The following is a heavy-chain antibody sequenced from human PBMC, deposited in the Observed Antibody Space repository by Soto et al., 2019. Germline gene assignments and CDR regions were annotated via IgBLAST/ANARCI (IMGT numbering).Heavy chain of an antibody. V-gene: IGHV3-33*01. J-gene: IGHJ1*01. CDR3: ARAYYDSSDYYYTQHWGYFQH. CDR2: IWFDGSKK. D-gene: IGHD3-22*01. CDR1: GFTFSRYG. Sequence: QVQLVESGGGVVQPGRSLRLSCAASGFTFSRYGMHWVRQAPGKGLEWVAFIWFDGSKKYYADSVKGRFIISRDNSKNTLYLQMNSLRVEDTAVYYCARAYYDSSDYYYTQHWGYFQHWGQGTLVTVSS.